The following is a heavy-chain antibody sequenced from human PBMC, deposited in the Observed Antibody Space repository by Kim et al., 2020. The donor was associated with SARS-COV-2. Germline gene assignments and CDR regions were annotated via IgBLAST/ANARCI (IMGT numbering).Heavy chain of an antibody. CDR1: GFTVSSNY. D-gene: IGHD3-10*01. CDR3: ARVMALHPHWYYYYGMDV. J-gene: IGHJ6*02. CDR2: IYSGGST. Sequence: GGSLRLSCAASGFTVSSNYMSWVRQAPGKGLEWVSVIYSGGSTYYADSVKGRFTISRDNSKNTLYLQMNSLRAEDTAVYYCARVMALHPHWYYYYGMDVWGQGTTVTVSS. V-gene: IGHV3-66*01.